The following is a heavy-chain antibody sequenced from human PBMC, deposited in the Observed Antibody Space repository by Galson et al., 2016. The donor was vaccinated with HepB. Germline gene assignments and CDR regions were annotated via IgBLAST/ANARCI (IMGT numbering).Heavy chain of an antibody. CDR3: VHTFTVFGVISWFGP. V-gene: IGHV2-5*02. J-gene: IGHJ5*02. CDR1: GFSLDTSGLG. Sequence: PALVKPTQTLTLTCTFSGFSLDTSGLGVTWIRQPPGRALEWLAVIYWEGGKHYSPSLESRLSVTKDTSENQVVLTLTNVDPGDTATYYCVHTFTVFGVISWFGPWGQGTLVTVSS. D-gene: IGHD3-3*01. CDR2: IYWEGGK.